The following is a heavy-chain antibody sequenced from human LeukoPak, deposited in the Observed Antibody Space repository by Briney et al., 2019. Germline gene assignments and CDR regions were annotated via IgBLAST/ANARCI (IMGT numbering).Heavy chain of an antibody. CDR3: ARDPTMIGLGDAFDI. J-gene: IGHJ3*02. CDR2: IYYSGST. V-gene: IGHV4-59*01. D-gene: IGHD3-22*01. CDR1: GGSFSSYY. Sequence: PSETLSLTCAVYGGSFSSYYWSWIRQPPGKGLEWIGYIYYSGSTNYNPSLKSRVTISVDTSKNQFSLKLSSVTAADTAVYYCARDPTMIGLGDAFDIWGQGTMVTVSS.